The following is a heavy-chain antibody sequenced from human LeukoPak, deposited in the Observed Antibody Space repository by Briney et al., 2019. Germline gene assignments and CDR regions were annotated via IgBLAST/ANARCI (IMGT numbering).Heavy chain of an antibody. D-gene: IGHD6-13*01. CDR3: ARVLRGSSSWTLTSGWFDP. V-gene: IGHV1-69*13. Sequence: SVKVSCKASGGTFSSYAISWVRQAPGQGLEWIGGIIPIFGTANYAQKFQGRVTITADESTSTAYMELSSLRSEDTAVYYCARVLRGSSSWTLTSGWFDPWGQGTLVTVSS. CDR1: GGTFSSYA. J-gene: IGHJ5*02. CDR2: IIPIFGTA.